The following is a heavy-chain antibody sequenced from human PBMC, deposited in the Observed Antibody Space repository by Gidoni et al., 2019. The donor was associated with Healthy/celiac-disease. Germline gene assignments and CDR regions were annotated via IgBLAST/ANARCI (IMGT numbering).Heavy chain of an antibody. D-gene: IGHD4-17*01. CDR3: ARDKAGDYGGNPDAFDI. Sequence: QVQLVESGGGVVQPGRSLRLSCAASGFTFSSYGMHWVRQAPGKGLEWVAVIWYDGSNKYYADSVKGRFTISRDNSKNTLYLQMNSLRAEDTAVYYCARDKAGDYGGNPDAFDIWGQGTMVTVSS. CDR2: IWYDGSNK. V-gene: IGHV3-33*01. CDR1: GFTFSSYG. J-gene: IGHJ3*02.